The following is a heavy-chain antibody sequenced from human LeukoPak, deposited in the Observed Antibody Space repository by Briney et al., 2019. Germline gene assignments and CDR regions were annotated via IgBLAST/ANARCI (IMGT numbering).Heavy chain of an antibody. CDR2: IIPILGIA. CDR1: GGTFSSYA. J-gene: IGHJ4*02. Sequence: SVKVSCKASGGTFSSYAISGVRQSPGQGLEWMGRIIPILGIANYAQKFQGRVTITADKSTSTAYMELSSLRSEDTAVYYCATSISGSYLAFDYWGQGTLVTVSS. CDR3: ATSISGSYLAFDY. D-gene: IGHD1-26*01. V-gene: IGHV1-69*04.